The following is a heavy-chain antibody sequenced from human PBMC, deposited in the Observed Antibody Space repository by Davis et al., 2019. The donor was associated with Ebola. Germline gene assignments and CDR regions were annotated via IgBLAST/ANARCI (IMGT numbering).Heavy chain of an antibody. D-gene: IGHD3-10*01. CDR3: ARGLGAYGSWFDP. V-gene: IGHV4-34*01. CDR1: GSSFSGYY. CDR2: IKHSGST. J-gene: IGHJ5*02. Sequence: GSSFSGYYWSWTRPPPGKGLESLGGIKHSGSTNYNPSLKSRVTISVDTSKNQFSLKLCSVTAADTAVYYWARGLGAYGSWFDPWGQGTLVTVSS.